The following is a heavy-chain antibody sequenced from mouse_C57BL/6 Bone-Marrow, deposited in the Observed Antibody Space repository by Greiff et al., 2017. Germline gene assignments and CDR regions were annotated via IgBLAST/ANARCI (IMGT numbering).Heavy chain of an antibody. Sequence: DVKLVESGAELVRPGASVKLSCTASGFNIKDYYMHWVKQRPEQGLEWIGWIDPENGDTEYASQFPGKATITADTSSNTAYLQLSSLTSEDTAVYYCTHFYYYGSSPAWFAYWGQGTLVTVSA. CDR2: IDPENGDT. J-gene: IGHJ3*01. CDR3: THFYYYGSSPAWFAY. CDR1: GFNIKDYY. V-gene: IGHV14-4*01. D-gene: IGHD1-1*01.